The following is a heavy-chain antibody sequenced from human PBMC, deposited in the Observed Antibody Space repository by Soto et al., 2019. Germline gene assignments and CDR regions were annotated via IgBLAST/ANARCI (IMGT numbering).Heavy chain of an antibody. CDR3: ARWGSAGGLDV. CDR2: TSYDGSNK. V-gene: IGHV3-30*19. Sequence: QVQLVESGGGVVQPGTSLRLSCVGSGFTFRSYVIHWVRQAPGKGLEWVALTSYDGSNKYYDDSVKGRFTISRDNSRNTVDLQMDSLSLEDTALYYFARWGSAGGLDVWGQGTLVSVSS. CDR1: GFTFRSYV. J-gene: IGHJ4*02. D-gene: IGHD3-16*01.